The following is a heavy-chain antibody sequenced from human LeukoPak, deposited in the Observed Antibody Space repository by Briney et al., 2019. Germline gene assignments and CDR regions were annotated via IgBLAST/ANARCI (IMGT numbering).Heavy chain of an antibody. D-gene: IGHD3-22*01. CDR1: GFTFSSYW. CDR3: SRRAYYDGSGNYYDY. J-gene: IGHJ4*02. Sequence: GGSLRLSCAASGFTFSSYWMHWVRQAPGKGLVWVARISDGGRTTTYADSVKGLFTISRDNAKNTLYLQMNGLRADDTAVYYCSRRAYYDGSGNYYDYWAQGPLVTVSS. CDR2: ISDGGRTT. V-gene: IGHV3-74*01.